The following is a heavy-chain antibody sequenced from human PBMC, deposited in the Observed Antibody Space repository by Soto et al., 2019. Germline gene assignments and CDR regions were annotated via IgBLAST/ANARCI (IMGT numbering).Heavy chain of an antibody. CDR3: AKLRAYYFDY. V-gene: IGHV3-23*01. CDR1: GFTFSNYW. Sequence: PGGSLRLCCAASGFTFSNYWMSWVRQAPGKGLEWVSAISGSGGSTYYADSVKGRFTISRDNSKNTLYLQMNSLRAEDTAVYYCAKLRAYYFDYWGQGTLVTVSS. J-gene: IGHJ4*02. CDR2: ISGSGGST.